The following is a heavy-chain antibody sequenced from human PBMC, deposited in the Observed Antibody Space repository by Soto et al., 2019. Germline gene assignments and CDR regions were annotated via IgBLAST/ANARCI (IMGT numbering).Heavy chain of an antibody. D-gene: IGHD3-22*01. J-gene: IGHJ4*02. Sequence: SVKVSCKASGYTFTSYYMHWVRQAPGQGLEWMGIINPSGGSTSYAQKFQGRVTMTRDTSASTVYMELSSLRSEDTAVYYCARAGHYYDSSGYDDFDYWGQGTLVTVSS. CDR1: GYTFTSYY. V-gene: IGHV1-46*01. CDR2: INPSGGST. CDR3: ARAGHYYDSSGYDDFDY.